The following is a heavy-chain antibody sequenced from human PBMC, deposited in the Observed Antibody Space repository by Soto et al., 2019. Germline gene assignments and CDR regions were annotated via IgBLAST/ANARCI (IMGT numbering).Heavy chain of an antibody. J-gene: IGHJ5*02. CDR1: GFTFSSCS. CDR2: ISSSSSYI. Sequence: GGSLRLSCAASGFTFSSCSMNWVRQAPGKGLEWVSSISSSSSYIYYADSVKGRFTISRDNAKNSLYLQMNSLRAEDTAVYYCARHSAAGTTGWFDPWGQGTLVTVSS. D-gene: IGHD6-13*01. V-gene: IGHV3-21*01. CDR3: ARHSAAGTTGWFDP.